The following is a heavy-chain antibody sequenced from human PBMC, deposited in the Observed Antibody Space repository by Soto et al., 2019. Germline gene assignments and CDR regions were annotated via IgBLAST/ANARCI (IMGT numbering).Heavy chain of an antibody. D-gene: IGHD6-19*01. CDR1: GFTFSSFS. CDR2: IGGGGRLI. CDR3: ARDLGWAFDC. V-gene: IGHV3-48*02. J-gene: IGHJ4*02. Sequence: EVQLVESGGGLVQRGGSLRRSCAASGFTFSSFSMNWVRQAPGRGLEWISYIGGGGRLISYADSVKGRFAISRDNAQNSLYLQMDSLRDEDTAVYYCARDLGWAFDCWGQGTLVTVSS.